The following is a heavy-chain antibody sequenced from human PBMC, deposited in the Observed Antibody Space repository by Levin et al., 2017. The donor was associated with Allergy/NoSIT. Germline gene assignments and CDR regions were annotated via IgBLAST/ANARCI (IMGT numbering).Heavy chain of an antibody. J-gene: IGHJ4*02. CDR1: GYTFATYW. D-gene: IGHD3-3*02. CDR3: ARHQDTFYPEPFAY. Sequence: GGSLRLSCKGSGYTFATYWIGWVRQMPGKGLELVGLIYPAGSYTRYSPSFQGQVTISVDKSINTAYLQWSSLRASDTAIYFCARHQDTFYPEPFAYWGQGTLVTVSS. V-gene: IGHV5-51*01. CDR2: IYPAGSYT.